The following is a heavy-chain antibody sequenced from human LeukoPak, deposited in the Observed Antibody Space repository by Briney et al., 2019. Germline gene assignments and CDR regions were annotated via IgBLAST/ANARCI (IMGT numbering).Heavy chain of an antibody. CDR1: GYTFTGYY. J-gene: IGHJ5*02. Sequence: ASVKVSCKASGYTFTGYYMHWVRQATGQGLEWMGWMNPNSGNTGYAQKFQGRVTITRNTSISTAYMELSSLRSEDTAVYYCARQGSYYDFWSGYYPWGQGTLVTVSS. CDR2: MNPNSGNT. D-gene: IGHD3-3*01. V-gene: IGHV1-8*03. CDR3: ARQGSYYDFWSGYYP.